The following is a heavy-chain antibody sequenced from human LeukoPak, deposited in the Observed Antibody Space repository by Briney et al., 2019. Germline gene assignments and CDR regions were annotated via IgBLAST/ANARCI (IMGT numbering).Heavy chain of an antibody. J-gene: IGHJ4*02. CDR3: AKDLTVVPAARYFDY. CDR1: GFTFSNYS. Sequence: PGGSLRLSCAASGFTFSNYSMNWVRQTPGKGLEWVSSISSSSIYIYYADSVKGRFTISRDNSKNTLYLQMNSLRAEDTAVYYCAKDLTVVPAARYFDYWGQGTLVTVSS. CDR2: ISSSSIYI. V-gene: IGHV3-21*01. D-gene: IGHD2-2*01.